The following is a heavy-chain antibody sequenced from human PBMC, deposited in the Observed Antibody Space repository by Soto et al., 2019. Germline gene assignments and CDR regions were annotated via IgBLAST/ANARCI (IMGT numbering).Heavy chain of an antibody. CDR1: GGSVSSSSYS. V-gene: IGHV4-39*01. J-gene: IGHJ6*02. CDR3: ARLNGYCISTNCHXYYGMDV. CDR2: IYSSENT. D-gene: IGHD2-2*01. Sequence: SETLSLTCTVSGGSVSSSSYSWGWIRQPPGKGLEWIGTIYSSENTYYNPSLMSRVTISVDTSKNQFSLKLSSVTAADTAVYYCARLNGYCISTNCHXYYGMDVWGQGTTVTVSS.